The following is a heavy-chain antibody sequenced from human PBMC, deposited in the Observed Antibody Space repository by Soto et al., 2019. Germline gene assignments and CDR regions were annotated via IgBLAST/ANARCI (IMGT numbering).Heavy chain of an antibody. D-gene: IGHD1-26*01. CDR2: MNPKSGYT. Sequence: QVQLVQSGAEVTKPGTSVRISCKTSGYTFSNYDINCVRQAAGQGLEWMGWMNPKSGYTGSARNLQGRVTMTRDTSMTTAYMELSSLRSEDTAMYYCARVMGSVDFWGKGTLVTVSS. V-gene: IGHV1-8*01. CDR1: GYTFSNYD. J-gene: IGHJ4*02. CDR3: ARVMGSVDF.